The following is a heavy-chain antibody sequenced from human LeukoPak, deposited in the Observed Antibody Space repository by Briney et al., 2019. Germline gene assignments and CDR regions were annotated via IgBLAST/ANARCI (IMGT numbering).Heavy chain of an antibody. D-gene: IGHD5-18*01. CDR3: TRTVGYSYGYDSDYCYYYMDV. CDR2: IYTSGST. J-gene: IGHJ6*03. Sequence: SETLSLTCTVSGGSISSGSYYWSWIRQPAGKGLESIGRIYTSGSTNYNPSLKSRVTISVDTSKNQFSLKLSSVTAADTAVYYCTRTVGYSYGYDSDYCYYYMDVWGKGTTVTVSS. CDR1: GGSISSGSYY. V-gene: IGHV4-61*02.